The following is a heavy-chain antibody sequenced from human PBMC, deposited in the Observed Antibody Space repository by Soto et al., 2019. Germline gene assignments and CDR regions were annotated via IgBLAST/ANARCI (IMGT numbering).Heavy chain of an antibody. D-gene: IGHD2-15*01. CDR3: VRNLGYCSGGSCYSDAFDI. J-gene: IGHJ3*02. CDR1: GLTVSSNY. Sequence: GGSLRLSCAASGLTVSSNYMSWVRQAPGKGLEWVSVIYSGGSTYYADSVKGRFTISRDNSKNTLYLQMKSLRAEDTAVYYCVRNLGYCSGGSCYSDAFDIWGQGSMVTVSS. V-gene: IGHV3-53*01. CDR2: IYSGGST.